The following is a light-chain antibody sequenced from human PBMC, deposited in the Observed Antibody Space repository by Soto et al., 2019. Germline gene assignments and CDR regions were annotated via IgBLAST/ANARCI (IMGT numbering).Light chain of an antibody. CDR2: KVS. Sequence: VMTQSPATLSVSPGERATLSCRSSQSPVHSNGNTYVNWFQQRPGQSPRRLIYKVSNRDSGVPDRFSGSGSGTDFTLKISRVEAEDVGVYYCMQGTHWPYTFGQGTKLEIK. V-gene: IGKV2-30*02. CDR3: MQGTHWPYT. CDR1: QSPVHSNGNTY. J-gene: IGKJ2*01.